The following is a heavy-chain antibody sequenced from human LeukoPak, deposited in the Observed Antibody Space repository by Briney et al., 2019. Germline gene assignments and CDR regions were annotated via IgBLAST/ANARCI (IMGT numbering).Heavy chain of an antibody. J-gene: IGHJ6*03. D-gene: IGHD3-10*01. Sequence: ASVKVSCKASGYTFTDYYMHWVRQAPGQGLGWMGWINPNSGGTNYAQKFQGRVTMTRDTSISTAYMELSRLRSDDTAVYYCARVKDRISMVRGVLSPQNYYYYYMDVWGKGTTVTVSS. CDR1: GYTFTDYY. V-gene: IGHV1-2*02. CDR3: ARVKDRISMVRGVLSPQNYYYYYMDV. CDR2: INPNSGGT.